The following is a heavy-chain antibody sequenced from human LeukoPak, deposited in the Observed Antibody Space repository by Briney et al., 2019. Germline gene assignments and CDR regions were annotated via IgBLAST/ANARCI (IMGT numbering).Heavy chain of an antibody. CDR3: ARGGGQWLVRDYYFDY. CDR1: GFTFSSYA. Sequence: GGSLRLSCAASGFTFSSYAMSWVRQAPGKGLEWVAVISYDGSNKYYADSVKGRFTISRDNSKNTLYLQMNSLRAEDTAVYYCARGGGQWLVRDYYFDYWGQGTLVTVSS. J-gene: IGHJ4*02. D-gene: IGHD6-19*01. CDR2: ISYDGSNK. V-gene: IGHV3-30*04.